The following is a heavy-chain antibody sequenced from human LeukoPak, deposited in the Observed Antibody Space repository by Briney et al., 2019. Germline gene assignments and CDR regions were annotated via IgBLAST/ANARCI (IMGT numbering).Heavy chain of an antibody. CDR1: GFTFSSYA. V-gene: IGHV3-23*01. D-gene: IGHD6-13*01. CDR2: ISGSGGST. J-gene: IGHJ5*02. CDR3: AGTAAVYLFWFDP. Sequence: PGGALRLSCAASGFTFSSYAMSWGRQAPGEGLEWVSAISGSGGSTYYADSVKGRFTISRDNSKNTLYLQMSSLRAEDTAVYSCAGTAAVYLFWFDPWGQGTLVTVSS.